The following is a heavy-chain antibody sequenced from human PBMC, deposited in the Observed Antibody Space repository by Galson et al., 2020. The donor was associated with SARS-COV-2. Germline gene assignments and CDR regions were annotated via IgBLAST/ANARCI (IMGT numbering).Heavy chain of an antibody. J-gene: IGHJ4*02. Sequence: GGSLRLSCAASGFTFGSHAMHWVRQAPGKGLEWVAIISYDGSNQYYADSVKGRFTMSRDNSKNTLSLEMNSLGAEDTAVYYCARDHDVLTGYPSYYFDYWGQGTLVTVSS. CDR1: GFTFGSHA. CDR2: ISYDGSNQ. D-gene: IGHD3-9*01. CDR3: ARDHDVLTGYPSYYFDY. V-gene: IGHV3-30*04.